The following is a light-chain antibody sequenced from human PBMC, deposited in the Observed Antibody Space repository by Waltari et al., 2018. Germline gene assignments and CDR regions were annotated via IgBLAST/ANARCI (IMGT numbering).Light chain of an antibody. CDR2: GAT. CDR1: QAIGNS. J-gene: IGKJ2*01. CDR3: QNCGSDPVYT. V-gene: IGKV1-27*01. Sequence: DIQLTQSPSSLSASLGDRVTISCRATQAIGNSLVWYQQRPGEVPGLLIFGATTLQSGVSSRFSGNRSGTDFTLTINSLQPEDVGTYFCQNCGSDPVYTFGQGTRL.